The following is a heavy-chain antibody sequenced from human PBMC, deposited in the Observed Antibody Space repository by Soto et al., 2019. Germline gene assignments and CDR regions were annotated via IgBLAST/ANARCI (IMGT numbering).Heavy chain of an antibody. CDR2: ISAYNGNT. V-gene: IGHV1-18*01. J-gene: IGHJ4*02. D-gene: IGHD2-21*02. Sequence: QVQLVQSGAEVKKPGASVKVSCKASGYTFTSYGTSWVRQAPGQGLEWMGWISAYNGNTNYAQKLQGRVTMTTDTSTSTAYMGLRSLRSDDTAVYYCARPSCGGDCYYAFDYWGQGTLVTVSS. CDR3: ARPSCGGDCYYAFDY. CDR1: GYTFTSYG.